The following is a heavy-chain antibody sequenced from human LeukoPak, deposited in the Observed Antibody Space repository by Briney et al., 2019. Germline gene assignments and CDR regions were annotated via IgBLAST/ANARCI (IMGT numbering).Heavy chain of an antibody. CDR2: IYYSGST. CDR1: GGSISSYY. J-gene: IGHJ3*02. CDR3: ARGPYSYDSSGAFDI. D-gene: IGHD3-22*01. V-gene: IGHV4-59*08. Sequence: PTETLSLTCTVSGGSISSYYWTWIRQPPGKGLEWIGYIYYSGSTNYNPSLKSRVTISVDTSKNQFSLKLSSVTAADTAVYFCARGPYSYDSSGAFDIWGQGTMVTVSS.